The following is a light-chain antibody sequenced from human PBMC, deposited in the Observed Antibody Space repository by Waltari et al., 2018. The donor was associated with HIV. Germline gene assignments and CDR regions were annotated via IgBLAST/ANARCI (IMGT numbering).Light chain of an antibody. V-gene: IGKV2-28*01. CDR3: MQAVQTPPT. CDR1: QSLLQSNGYNY. Sequence: EIVMIQSPLSLPVTPGEPASISCRSSQSLLQSNGYNYLDWYLQKPGQSPQLLIYLGSNRASGVPDRFSGSGSGTDFTLTISRVEAEDVGIYYCMQAVQTPPTFGQGTRVEIK. CDR2: LGS. J-gene: IGKJ1*01.